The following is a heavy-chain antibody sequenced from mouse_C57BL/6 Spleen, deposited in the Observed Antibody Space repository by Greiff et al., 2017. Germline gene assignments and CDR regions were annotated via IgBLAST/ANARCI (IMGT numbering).Heavy chain of an antibody. Sequence: VQLQQSGPELVKPGASVKISCKASGYTFTDYYMNWVKQSHGKSLEWIGDINPNNGGTSYNQKFKGKATLTVDKSSSTAYMELRSLTSEDTAVYYCARSLYGYDEGFDYWGQGTTLTVSS. CDR2: INPNNGGT. D-gene: IGHD2-2*01. CDR1: GYTFTDYY. V-gene: IGHV1-26*01. CDR3: ARSLYGYDEGFDY. J-gene: IGHJ2*01.